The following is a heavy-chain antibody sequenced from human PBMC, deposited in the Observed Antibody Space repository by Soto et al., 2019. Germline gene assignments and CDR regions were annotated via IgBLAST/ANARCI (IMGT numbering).Heavy chain of an antibody. J-gene: IGHJ4*02. CDR3: ARTNGAYSNYFDY. V-gene: IGHV3-21*01. Sequence: EVQLVESGGGLVKPGGSLRLSCAASGFTFSSYSMVWVRQAPEKGLEWVSSIGGSSGHIYYADSLKGRFTISRDNAKTSLYLQMNSLRVDATAVYYCARTNGAYSNYFDYWGQGTLVTVSS. CDR1: GFTFSSYS. D-gene: IGHD2-8*01. CDR2: IGGSSGHI.